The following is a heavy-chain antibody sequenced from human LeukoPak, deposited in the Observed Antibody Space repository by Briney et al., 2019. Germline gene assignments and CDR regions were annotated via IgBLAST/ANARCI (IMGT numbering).Heavy chain of an antibody. J-gene: IGHJ4*02. V-gene: IGHV3-21*01. D-gene: IGHD3-3*01. CDR1: GFTFSSYS. Sequence: PGGSLRLSCAASGFTFSSYSMNWVRQAPGKGLEWVSSISSSSYIYYADSVKGRFTISRDNAKNSLYLQMNSLRAEDTAVYYCAREPNTIFGGTYFDYWGQGTLVTVSS. CDR2: ISSSSYI. CDR3: AREPNTIFGGTYFDY.